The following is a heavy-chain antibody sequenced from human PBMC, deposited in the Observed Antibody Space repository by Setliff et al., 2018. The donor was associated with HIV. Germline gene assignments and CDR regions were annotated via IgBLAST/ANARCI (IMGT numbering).Heavy chain of an antibody. CDR1: GYTFTSYD. J-gene: IGHJ1*01. CDR3: ARGLRDSSGREYFQH. CDR2: MNPNSGNT. V-gene: IGHV1-8*01. D-gene: IGHD3-22*01. Sequence: ASVKVSCKASGYTFTSYDINWARQATGQGLEWMGWMNPNSGNTGYAQKLRGRVTMTRNTSISTAYMELSSLRSEDTAVYYCARGLRDSSGREYFQHWGQGTPVTVSS.